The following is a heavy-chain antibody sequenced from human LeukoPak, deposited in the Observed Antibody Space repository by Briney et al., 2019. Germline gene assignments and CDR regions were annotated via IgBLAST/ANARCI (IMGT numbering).Heavy chain of an antibody. V-gene: IGHV3-43*02. D-gene: IGHD3-10*01. CDR2: ISVDGGTT. CDR3: AKRGPNGSGSYLNWFDS. Sequence: TGGSLRLSCAASGFTFDDYAMHWVRQAPGKGLERVSLISVDGGTTYYADSVKGRFTISRDNSRTSLYLQMNSLRTEDTAFYYCAKRGPNGSGSYLNWFDSWGQGTLVTVSS. CDR1: GFTFDDYA. J-gene: IGHJ5*01.